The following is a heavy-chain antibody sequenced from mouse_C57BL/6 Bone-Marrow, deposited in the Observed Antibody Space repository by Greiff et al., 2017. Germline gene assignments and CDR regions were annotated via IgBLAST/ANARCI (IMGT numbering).Heavy chain of an antibody. CDR3: ARENYYGSSSYYFDY. V-gene: IGHV1-81*01. CDR1: GYTFTSYG. J-gene: IGHJ2*01. D-gene: IGHD1-1*01. CDR2: IYPRSGNT. Sequence: VQLQQSGAELARPGASVKLSCKASGYTFTSYGLSWVKQRTGQGLEWIGEIYPRSGNTYYNEKFKGKATLTADKSSSTAYMELRSLTSEDSAVYFCARENYYGSSSYYFDYWGQGTTLTVSS.